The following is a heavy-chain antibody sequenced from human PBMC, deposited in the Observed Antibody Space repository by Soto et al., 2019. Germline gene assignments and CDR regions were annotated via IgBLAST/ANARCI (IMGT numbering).Heavy chain of an antibody. CDR2: INHSGST. Sequence: LSLTCAVYGGSFSGYYWSWIRQPPGKGLEWIGEINHSGSTNYNPSLKSRVTISVDTSKNQFSLKLSSVTAADTAVYYCARTTAVPNTLRSRYFVDYWGQG. V-gene: IGHV4-34*01. D-gene: IGHD4-17*01. CDR3: ARTTAVPNTLRSRYFVDY. CDR1: GGSFSGYY. J-gene: IGHJ4*02.